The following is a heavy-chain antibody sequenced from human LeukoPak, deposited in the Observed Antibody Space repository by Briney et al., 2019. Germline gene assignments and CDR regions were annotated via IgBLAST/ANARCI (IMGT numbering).Heavy chain of an antibody. D-gene: IGHD6-13*01. CDR2: IWYDGSNK. J-gene: IGHJ6*03. CDR3: ARGIQIAAAGPTPTGYYYMDV. CDR1: GFTFSTYG. V-gene: IGHV3-33*01. Sequence: RAGGSLRLSCEASGFTFSTYGMHWVRQAPGKGLEWVAVIWYDGSNKNYADSVKGRFTISRDNSKNTLYLQMNSLRAEDTAVYYCARGIQIAAAGPTPTGYYYMDVRGKGTTVTVSS.